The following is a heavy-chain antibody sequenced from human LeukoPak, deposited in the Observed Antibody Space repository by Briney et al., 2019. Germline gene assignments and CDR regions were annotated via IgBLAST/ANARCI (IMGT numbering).Heavy chain of an antibody. CDR3: ARDTVYSSSWYYFDY. J-gene: IGHJ4*02. D-gene: IGHD6-13*01. CDR2: IKQDGSEK. V-gene: IGHV3-7*01. Sequence: PGGSLRLSCAASGFTFSSYWMSWVRQAPGKGLEWVANIKQDGSEKYYVDSVKGRFTISRDNAKNSLYLQMNSLRAEDTAVYYCARDTVYSSSWYYFDYWGQGTLVTVSS. CDR1: GFTFSSYW.